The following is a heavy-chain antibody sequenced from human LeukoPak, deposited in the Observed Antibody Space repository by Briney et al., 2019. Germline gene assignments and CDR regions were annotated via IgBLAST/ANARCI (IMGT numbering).Heavy chain of an antibody. D-gene: IGHD3-22*01. J-gene: IGHJ4*02. CDR1: GFTFSIYS. CDR2: ISSSSSYI. V-gene: IGHV3-21*01. Sequence: GGSLRLSCAASGFTFSIYSMNWVRQAPGKGLEWVSSISSSSSYIYYADSVKGRFTISRDNAKNSLYLQMNSLRAEDTAVYYCARDTWASTITYHYDSSGYYFDYWGQGTLVTVSS. CDR3: ARDTWASTITYHYDSSGYYFDY.